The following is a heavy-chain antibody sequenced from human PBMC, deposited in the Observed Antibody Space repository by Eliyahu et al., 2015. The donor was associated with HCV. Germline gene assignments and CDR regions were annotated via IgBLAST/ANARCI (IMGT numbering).Heavy chain of an antibody. D-gene: IGHD3-10*01. CDR1: GLTFSSYV. CDR3: ANPNVGGP. V-gene: IGHV3-30*18. CDR2: INYDGTET. J-gene: IGHJ6*02. Sequence: QVPLVESGGGVVQPGRSLRLSXAPPGLTFSSYVMHWVRQAPGKGLEWVALINYDGTETFYADSVKGRFTISRDNTHNTLYLQMNTLRPEDTAVYYCANPNVGGPWGQGTTVTVSS.